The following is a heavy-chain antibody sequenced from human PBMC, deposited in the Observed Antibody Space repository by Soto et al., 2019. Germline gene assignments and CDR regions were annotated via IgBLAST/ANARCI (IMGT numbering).Heavy chain of an antibody. CDR3: AIPTTCYDFWSGYYPGGMDV. CDR2: IIPIFGTA. CDR1: GGTFSSYA. V-gene: IGHV1-69*13. J-gene: IGHJ6*02. D-gene: IGHD3-3*01. Sequence: SVKVSCKASGGTFSSYAISWVRQAPGQGLEWMGGIIPIFGTANYAQKFQGRVTITADESTSTAYMELSSLRSEDTAVYYCAIPTTCYDFWSGYYPGGMDVWGQGTTVTVSS.